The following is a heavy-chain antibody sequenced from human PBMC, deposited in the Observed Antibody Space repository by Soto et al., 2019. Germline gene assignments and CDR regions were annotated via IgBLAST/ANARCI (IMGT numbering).Heavy chain of an antibody. CDR1: GFTFSSYN. CDR2: ISSGSSYI. V-gene: IGHV3-21*01. D-gene: IGHD3-3*01. Sequence: GGSLRLSCAASGFTFSSYNMNWVRQAPGKGLEWVSSISSGSSYIFYADSVKGRFTIFRDNAKNSLYLQMNSLRAEDTAVYYCAKTYYDFWSGYYPIDYWGQGTLVTVSS. CDR3: AKTYYDFWSGYYPIDY. J-gene: IGHJ4*02.